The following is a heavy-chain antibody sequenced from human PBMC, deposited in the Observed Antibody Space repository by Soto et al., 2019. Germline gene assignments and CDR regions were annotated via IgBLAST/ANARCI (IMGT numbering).Heavy chain of an antibody. J-gene: IGHJ4*02. CDR1: GFTFSSYA. Sequence: EVQLLESGGGLVQPGGSLRLSCAASGFTFSSYAMSWVRQAPGKGLEWVSSISGSGGSTYYADSVKGRFTISRDNSKNTLYLHMNSLRAEDTAVYYCAQVRFLYGDYGPFDYWGQGTLVTVSS. D-gene: IGHD4-17*01. CDR3: AQVRFLYGDYGPFDY. CDR2: ISGSGGST. V-gene: IGHV3-23*01.